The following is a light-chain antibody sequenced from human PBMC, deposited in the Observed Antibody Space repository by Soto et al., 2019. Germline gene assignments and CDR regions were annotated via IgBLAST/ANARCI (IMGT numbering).Light chain of an antibody. CDR3: GTWDSSPNWV. Sequence: QSVLTQPPSVSAAPGQTVTISCSGSSSNIGNNYVSWYQQLPGTAPKLLIYDNNKRPSGIPDRFSGSKSGTSATLGITGLQTGDEADYYCGTWDSSPNWVFGGGTKLTVL. V-gene: IGLV1-51*01. CDR1: SSNIGNNY. CDR2: DNN. J-gene: IGLJ3*02.